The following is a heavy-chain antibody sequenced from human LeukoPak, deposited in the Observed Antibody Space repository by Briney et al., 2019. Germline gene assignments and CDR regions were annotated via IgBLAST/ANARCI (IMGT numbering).Heavy chain of an antibody. CDR1: GGSISNYY. Sequence: KPSETLSLTCTVSGGSISNYYWSWIRQPPGKGLEWIGYIYYSGSTNYNPSLKSRVTISVDTSKNQFSLKLSSVTAADTAVYYCARGYSLGNWFDPWGQGTLVTVSS. V-gene: IGHV4-59*01. J-gene: IGHJ5*02. D-gene: IGHD5-18*01. CDR3: ARGYSLGNWFDP. CDR2: IYYSGST.